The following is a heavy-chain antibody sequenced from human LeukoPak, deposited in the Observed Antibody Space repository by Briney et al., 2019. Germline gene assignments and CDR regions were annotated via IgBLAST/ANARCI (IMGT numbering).Heavy chain of an antibody. CDR1: GFTVSSNY. V-gene: IGHV3-15*01. CDR2: IKRKTDGGTT. Sequence: GGSLRLSCAASGFTVSSNYMSWVRQAPGKGLEWVGRIKRKTDGGTTDYAAPVKGRFTISTDDSKNTLYLQMNSLKTEDTAVYFCTTRTVTTGFDYWGQGTLVTVSS. D-gene: IGHD4-17*01. CDR3: TTRTVTTGFDY. J-gene: IGHJ4*02.